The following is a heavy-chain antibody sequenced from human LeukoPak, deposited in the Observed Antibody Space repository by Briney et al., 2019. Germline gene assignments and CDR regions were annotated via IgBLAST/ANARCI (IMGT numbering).Heavy chain of an antibody. CDR1: GYTFTAYS. D-gene: IGHD6-6*01. V-gene: IGHV1-2*02. Sequence: ASVKVSCKASGYTFTAYSMHWVRQAPGQGLEWMGWINPNSGGTNYAQKFQGRVTMTRDTSISTAYMELSRLRSDDTAVYYCARDSYSSSPTGYFDYWGQGTLVTVSS. CDR2: INPNSGGT. CDR3: ARDSYSSSPTGYFDY. J-gene: IGHJ4*02.